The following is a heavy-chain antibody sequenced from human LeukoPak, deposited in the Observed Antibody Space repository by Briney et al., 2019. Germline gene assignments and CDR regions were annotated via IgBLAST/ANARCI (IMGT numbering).Heavy chain of an antibody. Sequence: SETLSLTCAVSGYSISSGYFWAWIRQPPGKGLEWIGSISHSGSSYSKPSLKSRVIISVDTSNNQFSLKLTSVTAADRATYYCARDGYYYDGSFEYWGQGIRVAVSS. V-gene: IGHV4-38-2*02. CDR1: GYSISSGYF. J-gene: IGHJ4*02. CDR3: ARDGYYYDGSFEY. CDR2: ISHSGSS. D-gene: IGHD3-22*01.